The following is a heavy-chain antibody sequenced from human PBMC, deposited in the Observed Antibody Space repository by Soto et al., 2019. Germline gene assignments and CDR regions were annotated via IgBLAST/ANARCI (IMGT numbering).Heavy chain of an antibody. Sequence: QVQLQESGPGLVKPSETLSLTCTVSGGSMSSYYWSWIRQPPGMGLEWIGYIYYSGTPNYNPSLKSRVTISVDTSKIQFSLRLSSVAPADTAVYYCARGGTVVNGFDYWGQGTLVTVSS. CDR3: ARGGTVVNGFDY. CDR1: GGSMSSYY. CDR2: IYYSGTP. V-gene: IGHV4-59*01. J-gene: IGHJ4*02. D-gene: IGHD2-15*01.